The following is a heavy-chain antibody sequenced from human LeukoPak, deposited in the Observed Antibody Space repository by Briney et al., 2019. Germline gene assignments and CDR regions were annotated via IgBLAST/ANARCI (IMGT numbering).Heavy chain of an antibody. CDR3: ARGLYTAMVNFDY. V-gene: IGHV3-7*01. CDR1: GFTFSDYW. Sequence: PGGSLRLSCAASGFTFSDYWMTWVRQAPGKGLEWVANIKPDGSEKYYVDSVKGRFTISRDNAKNTLYLQMNSLRAEDTAVYYCARGLYTAMVNFDYWGQGTLVTVSS. J-gene: IGHJ4*02. D-gene: IGHD5-18*01. CDR2: IKPDGSEK.